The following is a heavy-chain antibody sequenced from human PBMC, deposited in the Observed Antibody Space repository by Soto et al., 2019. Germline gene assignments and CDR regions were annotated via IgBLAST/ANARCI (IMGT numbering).Heavy chain of an antibody. Sequence: SVKVSCKASGGTFSSYAISWVRQAPGQGLEWMGGIIPIFGTANYAQKFQGRVTITADKSTSTAYMELSSLRSEDTAVYYCATPQGYSSGWYVYFDYWGQGTLVTVSS. V-gene: IGHV1-69*06. J-gene: IGHJ4*02. CDR3: ATPQGYSSGWYVYFDY. D-gene: IGHD6-19*01. CDR1: GGTFSSYA. CDR2: IIPIFGTA.